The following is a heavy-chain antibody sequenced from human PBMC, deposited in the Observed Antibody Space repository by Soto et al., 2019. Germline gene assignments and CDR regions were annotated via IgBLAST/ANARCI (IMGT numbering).Heavy chain of an antibody. Sequence: GGSLRLSCAASGFTFSNAWMSWVRQAPGKGLEWVGRIKSKTDGGTTDYAAPVKGRFTISRDDSKNTLYLQMNNLKTEDAAVYYCSTEGGPNWGGGYYFDYWGQGTLVTVSS. J-gene: IGHJ4*02. CDR1: GFTFSNAW. CDR2: IKSKTDGGTT. V-gene: IGHV3-15*01. CDR3: STEGGPNWGGGYYFDY. D-gene: IGHD7-27*01.